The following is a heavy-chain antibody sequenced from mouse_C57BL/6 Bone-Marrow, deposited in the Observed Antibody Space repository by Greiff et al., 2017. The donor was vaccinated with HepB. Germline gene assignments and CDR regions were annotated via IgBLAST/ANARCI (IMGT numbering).Heavy chain of an antibody. CDR2: IYIGNGYT. D-gene: IGHD1-1*01. CDR3: ARYYYGSSYGGAMDY. J-gene: IGHJ4*01. V-gene: IGHV1-58*01. Sequence: EVQLQQSGAELVRPGSSVKMSCKTSGYTFTSYGINWVKQRPGQGLEWIGYIYIGNGYTEYNEKFKGKATLTSDTSSSTAYMQLSRLTSEDSAIYCCARYYYGSSYGGAMDYWGQGTSVTVSS. CDR1: GYTFTSYG.